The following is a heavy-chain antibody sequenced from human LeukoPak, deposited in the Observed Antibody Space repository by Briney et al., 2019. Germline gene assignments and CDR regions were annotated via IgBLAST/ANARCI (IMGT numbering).Heavy chain of an antibody. CDR3: ARRSRYCSSTCCYDYFDY. CDR2: ISAYNGNT. D-gene: IGHD2-2*01. Sequence: GASVKVSCKASGYTFTSYGISWVRQAPGQGLEWMGWISAYNGNTNYAQKLQGRVTMTTDTSTSTAYMELRSLRSDDTAVYYCARRSRYCSSTCCYDYFDYWGQGTLVTVSS. CDR1: GYTFTSYG. J-gene: IGHJ4*02. V-gene: IGHV1-18*01.